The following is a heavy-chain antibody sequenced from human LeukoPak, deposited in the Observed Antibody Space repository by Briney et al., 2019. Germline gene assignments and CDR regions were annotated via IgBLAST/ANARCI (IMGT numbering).Heavy chain of an antibody. D-gene: IGHD5-18*01. CDR1: GYTLTELS. J-gene: IGHJ4*02. V-gene: IGHV1-24*01. CDR2: FDPEDGET. CDR3: ARGTWIQLWREFDY. Sequence: ASVKVSCKVSGYTLTELSMHSVRQAPGKGLEWMGGFDPEDGETIYAQKFQGRVTMTEDTSTDTAYMELRSLRSDDTAVYYCARGTWIQLWREFDYWGQGTLVTVSS.